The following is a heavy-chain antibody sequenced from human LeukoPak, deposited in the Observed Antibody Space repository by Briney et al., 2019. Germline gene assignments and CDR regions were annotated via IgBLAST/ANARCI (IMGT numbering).Heavy chain of an antibody. D-gene: IGHD3-22*01. V-gene: IGHV1-2*02. CDR2: INPNSGGT. J-gene: IGHJ4*02. Sequence: ASVKVSCKASGYTFTGYYMHWVRQAPGQGLEWMGWINPNSGGTNYAQKFQGRVTMTRDTSISTAYMGLSRLRSDDTAVYYCARDDRYYYDSSGYRDYWGQGTLVTVSS. CDR1: GYTFTGYY. CDR3: ARDDRYYYDSSGYRDY.